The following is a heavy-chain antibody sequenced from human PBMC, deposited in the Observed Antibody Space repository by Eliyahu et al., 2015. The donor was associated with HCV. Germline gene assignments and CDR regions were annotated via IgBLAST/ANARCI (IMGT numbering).Heavy chain of an antibody. Sequence: EVQLVESGGGLVQPGRSLRLSCAASGFTFDDYAMHWVRQAPGKGLEWGPGICWNCGSIGFAGSVKGRFTISRDNAKNSLYLQMNSLRAEDTALYYCAKDSRYDPYNWFDPWGQGTLVTVSS. CDR3: AKDSRYDPYNWFDP. CDR1: GFTFDDYA. V-gene: IGHV3-9*01. J-gene: IGHJ5*02. CDR2: ICWNCGSI. D-gene: IGHD1-1*01.